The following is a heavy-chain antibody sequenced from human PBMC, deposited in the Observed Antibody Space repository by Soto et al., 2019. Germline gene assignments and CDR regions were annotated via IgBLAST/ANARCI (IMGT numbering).Heavy chain of an antibody. Sequence: GXSLRLSCAASGFTFSSYGLHWFRQAPVKGLEWVAVIWYDGSNKYYADSVKGRFTISRDNSKNTLYLQMNSLRAEDTAVYYCARDHTYYYDSTYYFDYWGQGTLVTVSS. V-gene: IGHV3-33*01. D-gene: IGHD3-22*01. J-gene: IGHJ4*02. CDR2: IWYDGSNK. CDR1: GFTFSSYG. CDR3: ARDHTYYYDSTYYFDY.